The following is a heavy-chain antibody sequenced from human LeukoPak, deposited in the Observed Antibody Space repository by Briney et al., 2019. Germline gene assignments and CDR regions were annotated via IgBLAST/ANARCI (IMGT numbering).Heavy chain of an antibody. CDR3: AKYPSGAYDFWSGYYHAEYFQH. J-gene: IGHJ1*01. CDR1: GFTFSSYW. V-gene: IGHV3-23*01. Sequence: GGSLRLSCAASGFTFSSYWMSWVRQAPGKGLEWVSAISGSGGSTYYADSVKGRFTISRDNSKNTLYLQMNSLRAEDTAVYYCAKYPSGAYDFWSGYYHAEYFQHWGQGTLVTVSS. CDR2: ISGSGGST. D-gene: IGHD3-3*01.